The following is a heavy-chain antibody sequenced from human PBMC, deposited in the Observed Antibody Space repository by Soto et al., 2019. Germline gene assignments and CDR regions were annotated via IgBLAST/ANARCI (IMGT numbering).Heavy chain of an antibody. V-gene: IGHV1-18*01. CDR1: GYTFTSYG. CDR3: ARTYSSSWYYYYYYMDV. D-gene: IGHD6-13*01. Sequence: ASVKVSCKASGYTFTSYGISWVRQAPGQGLEWMGWISAYNGNTNYAQKLQGRVTMTTDTSTSTAYMELRSLRSDDTAGYYRARTYSSSWYYYYYYMDVWGKGTTGTVSS. J-gene: IGHJ6*03. CDR2: ISAYNGNT.